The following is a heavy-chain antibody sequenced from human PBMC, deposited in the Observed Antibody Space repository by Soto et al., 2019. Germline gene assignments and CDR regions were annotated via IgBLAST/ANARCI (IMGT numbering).Heavy chain of an antibody. CDR3: ARVHSRTYYVVFDY. D-gene: IGHD1-26*01. Sequence: GGSLRLSCAASGFTFSTYDMHWVRQAAGKGLEWVSGINTAGDTYYADSVKGRFTISRENAKNSFYLQMNSLRADDTAIYYCARVHSRTYYVVFDYWGQGTMVTVSS. V-gene: IGHV3-13*01. J-gene: IGHJ4*02. CDR1: GFTFSTYD. CDR2: INTAGDT.